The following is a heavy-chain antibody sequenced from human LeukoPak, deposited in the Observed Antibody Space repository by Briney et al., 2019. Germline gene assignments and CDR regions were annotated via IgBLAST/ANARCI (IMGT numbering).Heavy chain of an antibody. CDR1: GFTFSDYY. V-gene: IGHV3-11*04. D-gene: IGHD3-22*01. CDR2: ISSSGSPI. J-gene: IGHJ4*02. Sequence: GGSLRLSCAASGFTFSDYYMSWIRQAPGKGLEWVSYISSSGSPIYYADSVKGRFTISRDNAKNSLYPQMNSLRAGDTAVYYCAREALPAPRMIVVVTGTFDYWGQGTLVTVSS. CDR3: AREALPAPRMIVVVTGTFDY.